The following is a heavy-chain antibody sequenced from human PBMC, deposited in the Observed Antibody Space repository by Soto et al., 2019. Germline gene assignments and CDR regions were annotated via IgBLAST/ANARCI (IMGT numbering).Heavy chain of an antibody. CDR1: GFTFGSYA. Sequence: EVQLLESGGGLEQPGGSLRLSCAASGFTFGSYAMSWVRQAPGRGREWVSAISGSGGSTYYADSVKGRFTISRDNSKHTLYLQMNSLGAEDTAVYYCAKARGSSTPAPVSYWGQGSLVTVSS. CDR2: ISGSGGST. CDR3: AKARGSSTPAPVSY. D-gene: IGHD3-16*01. J-gene: IGHJ4*02. V-gene: IGHV3-23*01.